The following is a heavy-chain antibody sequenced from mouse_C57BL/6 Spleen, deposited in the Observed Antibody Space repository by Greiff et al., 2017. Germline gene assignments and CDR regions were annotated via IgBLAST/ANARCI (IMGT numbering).Heavy chain of an antibody. CDR2: ISSGSSTI. CDR1: GFTFSDYG. J-gene: IGHJ1*03. Sequence: EVKLMESGGGLVKPGGSLKLSCAASGFTFSDYGMHWVRQAPEKGLEWVAYISSGSSTIYYADTVKGRFTISRDNAKNTLFLQMTSLRSEDTAMYYCARNDYGWYFDVWGTGTTVTVSS. CDR3: ARNDYGWYFDV. V-gene: IGHV5-17*01. D-gene: IGHD2-4*01.